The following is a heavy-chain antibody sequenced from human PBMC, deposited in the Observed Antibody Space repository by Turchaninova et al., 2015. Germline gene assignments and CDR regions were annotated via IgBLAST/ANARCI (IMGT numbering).Heavy chain of an antibody. CDR3: ARHGCSGGSCYSGFDS. Sequence: EVQLVQSGAEVKEPGGSLRISCEGSVATFSNYWIGWVRQMPGKGLEWMGVIYPGDSDTRYSPSFQGQVTISADKSIATADLQWSTLETSDTAIYYCARHGCSGGSCYSGFDSWGQGSLVTVSS. CDR2: IYPGDSDT. CDR1: VATFSNYW. D-gene: IGHD2-15*01. V-gene: IGHV5-51*01. J-gene: IGHJ4*02.